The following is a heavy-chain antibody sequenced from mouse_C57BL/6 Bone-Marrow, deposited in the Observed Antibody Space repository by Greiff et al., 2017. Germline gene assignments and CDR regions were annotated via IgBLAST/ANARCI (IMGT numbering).Heavy chain of an antibody. V-gene: IGHV1-64*01. CDR2: IHPNSGST. CDR1: GYTFTSYW. D-gene: IGHD1-1*01. J-gene: IGHJ3*01. CDR3: ASECCGSSSFAY. Sequence: VQLQQPGAELVKPGASVKLSCKASGYTFTSYWMHWVKQRPGQGLEWIGMIHPNSGSTNYNEKFKSKATLTVDKSSSTAYMQLSSLTSEDSAVYYCASECCGSSSFAYWGQGTLVTVSA.